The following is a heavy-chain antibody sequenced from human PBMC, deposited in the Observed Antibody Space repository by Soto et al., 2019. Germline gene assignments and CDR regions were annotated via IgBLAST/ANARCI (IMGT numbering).Heavy chain of an antibody. CDR1: GGTFNSYA. V-gene: IGHV1-18*01. J-gene: IGHJ3*02. Sequence: GASVKVSRKASGGTFNSYAISWVRQAPGQGLEWMGWISAYNGNANYAQKLQGRVTMTTDTSTSTAYMELRSLRSDDTAVYYCERAPTVVTAIAFDIWGQGTMVTVSS. CDR2: ISAYNGNA. CDR3: ERAPTVVTAIAFDI. D-gene: IGHD2-21*02.